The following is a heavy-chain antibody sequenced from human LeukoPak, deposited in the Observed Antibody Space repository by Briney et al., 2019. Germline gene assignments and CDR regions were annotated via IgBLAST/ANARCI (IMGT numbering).Heavy chain of an antibody. V-gene: IGHV4-30-2*03. CDR1: GGSISSGGYS. D-gene: IGHD2-15*01. CDR2: IYHSGST. CDR3: ARHLRFCSGGSCYSVTWFDP. J-gene: IGHJ5*02. Sequence: SETLSLTCAVSGGSISSGGYSWSWIRQPPGKGLEWIGYIYHSGSTYYNPSLKSRVTISVDTSKNQFSLKLSSVTAADTAMYYCARHLRFCSGGSCYSVTWFDPWGQGTLVTVSS.